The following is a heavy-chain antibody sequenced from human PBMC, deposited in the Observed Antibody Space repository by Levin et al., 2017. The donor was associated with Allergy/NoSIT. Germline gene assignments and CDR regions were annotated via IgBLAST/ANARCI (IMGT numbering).Heavy chain of an antibody. Sequence: ASVKVSCKASGGTFSSYAISWVRQAPGQGLEWMGGIIPIFGTANYAQKFQGRVTITADESTSTAYMELSSLRSEDTAVYYCAREVSGTRGWHWFDPWGQGTLVTVSS. CDR2: IIPIFGTA. V-gene: IGHV1-69*13. J-gene: IGHJ5*02. D-gene: IGHD1-7*01. CDR1: GGTFSSYA. CDR3: AREVSGTRGWHWFDP.